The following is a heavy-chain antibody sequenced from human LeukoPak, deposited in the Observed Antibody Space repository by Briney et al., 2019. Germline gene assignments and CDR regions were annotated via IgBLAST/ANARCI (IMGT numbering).Heavy chain of an antibody. J-gene: IGHJ4*02. Sequence: GGSLRLSCAASGFTFSSCAMSWVRQAPGKGLEWVSAISGSGGSTYYADSGKGRFTISRDNSKNTLYLQMNSLRAEDTAVYYCAKDLHDYGDFGGSDYWGQGTLVTVSS. CDR1: GFTFSSCA. CDR2: ISGSGGST. V-gene: IGHV3-23*01. D-gene: IGHD4-17*01. CDR3: AKDLHDYGDFGGSDY.